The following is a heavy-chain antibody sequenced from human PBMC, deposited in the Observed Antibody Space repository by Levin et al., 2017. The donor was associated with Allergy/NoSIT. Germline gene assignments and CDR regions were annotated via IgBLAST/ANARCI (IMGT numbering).Heavy chain of an antibody. CDR3: ARTREMAFDY. D-gene: IGHD5-24*01. CDR2: IYYSGST. Sequence: SETLSLTCTVSGGSISSYYWSWIRQPPGKGLEWIGYIYYSGSTNYNPSLKSRVTISVDTSKNQFSLKLSSVTAADTAVYYCARTREMAFDYWGQGTLVTVSS. V-gene: IGHV4-59*01. CDR1: GGSISSYY. J-gene: IGHJ4*02.